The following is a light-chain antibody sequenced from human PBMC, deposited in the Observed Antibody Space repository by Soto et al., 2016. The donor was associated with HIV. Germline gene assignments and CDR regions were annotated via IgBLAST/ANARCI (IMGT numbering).Light chain of an antibody. J-gene: IGKJ2*01. CDR1: QGISSY. CDR3: QQLNSYPPNT. V-gene: IGKV1-9*01. Sequence: DIQLTQSPSFLSASVGDRVTITCRASQGISSYLAWYQQKPGKAPKPLIYAASTLQSGVPSRFSGSGSGTEFTLTISSLQPEDFATYYCQQLNSYPPNTFGQGTKLEIK. CDR2: AAS.